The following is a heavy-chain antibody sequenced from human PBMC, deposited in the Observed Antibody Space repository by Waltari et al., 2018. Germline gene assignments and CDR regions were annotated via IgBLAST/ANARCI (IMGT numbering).Heavy chain of an antibody. CDR2: VHRSGRT. CDR3: ARDRGRGLYLDS. D-gene: IGHD2-15*01. Sequence: QLQLQQSGPGLVKPSESLYLTCAVSGDSITTNYWWSWVRQSPGKGLEWIGHVHRSGRTNYNPSLASRVTVSIDTSNKQFSLELPSPTAADTAMYYCARDRGRGLYLDSWGQGTLVTVSP. J-gene: IGHJ4*02. V-gene: IGHV4-4*02. CDR1: GDSITTNYW.